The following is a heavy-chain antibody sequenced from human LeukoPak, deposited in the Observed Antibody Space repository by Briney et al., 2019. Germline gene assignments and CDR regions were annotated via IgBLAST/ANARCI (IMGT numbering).Heavy chain of an antibody. D-gene: IGHD7-27*01. J-gene: IGHJ4*02. CDR2: ISPNSGGT. V-gene: IGHV1-2*02. Sequence: ASVKVSCKASGYTFTGYYMHWVRQAPGQGLEWMGWISPNSGGTNYAQKFQGRVTMTRDTSISTAYMELSRLRSDDTAVYYCARDPTTGVAYTLDYWGQGTLVTVSS. CDR1: GYTFTGYY. CDR3: ARDPTTGVAYTLDY.